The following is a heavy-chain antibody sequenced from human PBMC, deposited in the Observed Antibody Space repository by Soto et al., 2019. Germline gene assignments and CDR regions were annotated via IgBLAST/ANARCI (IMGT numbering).Heavy chain of an antibody. Sequence: SETLSLTCTVSGGSISSYYWSWIRQPPGKGLEWIGYIYYSGSTNYNPSLKSRVTISVDTSKNQFSLKLSSVTAADTAVYYCARDARSAFDIWGQGTMVTVSS. V-gene: IGHV4-59*01. CDR1: GGSISSYY. CDR2: IYYSGST. CDR3: ARDARSAFDI. J-gene: IGHJ3*02.